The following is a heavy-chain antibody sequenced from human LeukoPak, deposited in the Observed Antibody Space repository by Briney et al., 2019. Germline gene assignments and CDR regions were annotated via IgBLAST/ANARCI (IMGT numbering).Heavy chain of an antibody. Sequence: GGSLRLSCAASGFTFSSYSMNWVRQAPGKGLEWVSAISSSGSNTNYADSVKGRFTISRDNSRSTLYLQMNSLRAEDTAVYYCAKDRYCSGGRCYSAFDFWGQGTMVTVSS. CDR1: GFTFSSYS. D-gene: IGHD2-15*01. J-gene: IGHJ3*01. V-gene: IGHV3-23*01. CDR2: ISSSGSNT. CDR3: AKDRYCSGGRCYSAFDF.